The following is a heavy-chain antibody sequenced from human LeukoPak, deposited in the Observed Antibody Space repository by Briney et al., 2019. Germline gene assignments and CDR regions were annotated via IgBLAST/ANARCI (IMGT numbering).Heavy chain of an antibody. CDR2: INHNSGGT. CDR1: GYTFTGFF. V-gene: IGHV1-2*02. J-gene: IGHJ6*03. Sequence: ASVKVSCNASGYTFTGFFMHWVRQASGQGLVWMGWINHNSGGTNYAQKFQGRVIMTRDTSISTAYMELSRLRSDDNAVYYCARERRTRHYYYYYYMDVWGKGTTVTISS. CDR3: ARERRTRHYYYYYYMDV.